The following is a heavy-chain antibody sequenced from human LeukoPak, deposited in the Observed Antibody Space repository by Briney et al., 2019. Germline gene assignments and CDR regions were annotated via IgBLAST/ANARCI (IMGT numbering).Heavy chain of an antibody. V-gene: IGHV5-51*01. CDR1: GYSFTSYC. D-gene: IGHD1-26*01. J-gene: IGHJ3*01. Sequence: GGSLQISCKVSGYSFTSYCIGWVRPLPGKGLEWMGIIYPGDSGPTYSPSFQGQVTISVDKSINTAYLQWSSLQASDTAMYYCGMSGDRVPLQDDVFDVWGQGTMVTVS. CDR2: IYPGDSGP. CDR3: GMSGDRVPLQDDVFDV.